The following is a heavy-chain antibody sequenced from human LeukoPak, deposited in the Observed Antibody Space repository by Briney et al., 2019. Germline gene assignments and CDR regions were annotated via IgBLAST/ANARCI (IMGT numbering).Heavy chain of an antibody. CDR3: ARGGGWAIDY. J-gene: IGHJ4*02. V-gene: IGHV4-30-2*01. CDR1: GGSISSGGYS. CDR2: IYHSGST. D-gene: IGHD3-10*01. Sequence: PSETLSLTCAVSGGSISSGGYSWSWIRQPPGKGLEWIGYIYHSGSTYYNPSLKSRVTISADRSKNQFSLKLSSATAADTAVYYCARGGGWAIDYWGQGTLVTVSS.